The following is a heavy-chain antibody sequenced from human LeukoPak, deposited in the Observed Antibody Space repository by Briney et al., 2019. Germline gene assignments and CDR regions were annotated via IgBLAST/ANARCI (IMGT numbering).Heavy chain of an antibody. CDR2: FYYTGST. Sequence: SETLSLTCTVSGGSISTYYWSWIRQPPGKGLDWIASFYYTGSTNYNPSLRSRVTISLDTSKNQISLRLSSVTAADTAVYYCARGGNALDYWGQGTLVTVS. V-gene: IGHV4-59*01. CDR1: GGSISTYY. J-gene: IGHJ4*02. D-gene: IGHD4-23*01. CDR3: ARGGNALDY.